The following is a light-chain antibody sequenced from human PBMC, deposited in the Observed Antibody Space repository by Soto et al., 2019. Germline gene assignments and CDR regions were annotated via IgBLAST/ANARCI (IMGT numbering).Light chain of an antibody. CDR1: QDISKN. Sequence: IQMTQSPSSLSASVGDRVTITCQASQDISKNLNWYQQKLGKAPKLLIYDASSLQTGVPSRFSGSGSATHFTSTISSLQPEDIAAYYCQQYDNLLPITFGQGTRLEIK. CDR2: DAS. J-gene: IGKJ5*01. V-gene: IGKV1-33*01. CDR3: QQYDNLLPIT.